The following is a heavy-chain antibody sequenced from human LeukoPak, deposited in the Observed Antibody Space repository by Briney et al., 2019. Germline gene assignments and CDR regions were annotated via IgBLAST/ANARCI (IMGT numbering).Heavy chain of an antibody. J-gene: IGHJ4*02. D-gene: IGHD4-17*01. CDR1: GGSFSGYY. CDR3: ARDCRYGDYYFDY. CDR2: INHSGST. V-gene: IGHV4-34*01. Sequence: PSETLSLTCAVYGGSFSGYYWSWIRQPPGKGLEWIGEINHSGSTNYNPSLKSRVTISVDTSKNQFSLKLSSVTAADTAVYYCARDCRYGDYYFDYWGQGTLVTVSS.